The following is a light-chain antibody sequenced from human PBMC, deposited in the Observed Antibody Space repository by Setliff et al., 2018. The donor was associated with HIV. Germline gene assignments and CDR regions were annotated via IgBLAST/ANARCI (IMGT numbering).Light chain of an antibody. CDR2: DVT. Sequence: QSALTQPASVSGSPGQSITISCTGSSSDIGDYESVSWYQQHPGEVPKLMVYDVTKRPSGVSDRSSASKSGNTASLTISGLQTDDEAHYYCCSYAGADTWMFGGGTKVTVL. CDR3: CSYAGADTWM. CDR1: SSDIGDYES. J-gene: IGLJ3*02. V-gene: IGLV2-23*02.